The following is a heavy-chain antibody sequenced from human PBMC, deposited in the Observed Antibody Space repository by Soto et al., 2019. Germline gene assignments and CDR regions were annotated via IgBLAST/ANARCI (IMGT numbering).Heavy chain of an antibody. CDR3: AKAGSTIWTSFDY. CDR2: ITASGGGT. Sequence: EVHLLESGGGLVQPGGSLRLSCAASGFTFSSYAMSWVRQAPGKGLEWVSTITASGGGTYSADSVKGRFTISRDNSKNTLSLQMNSLRTEDTAVYYCAKAGSTIWTSFDYWGQGTLVTVSS. CDR1: GFTFSSYA. D-gene: IGHD1-1*01. J-gene: IGHJ4*02. V-gene: IGHV3-23*01.